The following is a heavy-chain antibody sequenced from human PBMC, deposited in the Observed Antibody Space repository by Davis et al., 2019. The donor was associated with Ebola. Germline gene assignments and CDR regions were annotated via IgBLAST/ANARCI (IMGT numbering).Heavy chain of an antibody. CDR3: VKDRRWFDFSFVLAS. CDR1: GFTFSSYA. D-gene: IGHD3-3*02. CDR2: ISSNGGTT. Sequence: GESLKISCSASGFTFSSYAMYWVRQAPGKGLEYVSAISSNGGTTYYADSAKGRFTISRYNSKNTLYLQMSSLRREDTAVYYCVKDRRWFDFSFVLASWGQGTLVTVSS. V-gene: IGHV3-64D*08. J-gene: IGHJ5*02.